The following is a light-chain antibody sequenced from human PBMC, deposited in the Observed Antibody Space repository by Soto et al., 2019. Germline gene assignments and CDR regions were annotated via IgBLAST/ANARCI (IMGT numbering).Light chain of an antibody. V-gene: IGLV2-23*03. CDR3: SSYAGSSTV. CDR1: SSDVGSYNL. J-gene: IGLJ1*01. CDR2: EGS. Sequence: QSVLTQPASVSGSPGQSITISCTGTSSDVGSYNLVSWYQQHPGKAPKLMIYEGSKRPSGVSNRFSGSKSGNTASLTISGLQAEDEADYYCSSYAGSSTVFGTGTKVTVL.